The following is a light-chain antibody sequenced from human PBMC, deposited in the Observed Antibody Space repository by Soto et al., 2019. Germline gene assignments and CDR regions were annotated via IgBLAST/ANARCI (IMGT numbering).Light chain of an antibody. Sequence: QSVLTQSPSASASLGASVKVTCTLSSGHSTYAIAWHQQQPEKGPRFLMRLNSDGSHNKGDGIPDRFSGYSSGAERYLTISSLQPEDEADYYCQTWGTGILVFGGGTKRTVL. V-gene: IGLV4-69*01. CDR1: SGHSTYA. J-gene: IGLJ3*02. CDR3: QTWGTGILV. CDR2: LNSDGSH.